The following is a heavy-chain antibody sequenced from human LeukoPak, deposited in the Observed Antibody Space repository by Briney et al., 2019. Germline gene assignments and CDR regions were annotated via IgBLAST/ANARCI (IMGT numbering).Heavy chain of an antibody. D-gene: IGHD4-17*01. CDR3: ARDGTVTHDIDY. V-gene: IGHV4-39*07. CDR2: IYYSGNT. J-gene: IGHJ4*02. Sequence: PSETLSLTCTVSGDSISTSNSYWGWIRQPPGKGLEWIGSIYYSGNTYYNASLKSRVTISVDTSKNQFSLKLSSVTAADTAVYYCARDGTVTHDIDYWGQGTLVTVSS. CDR1: GDSISTSNSY.